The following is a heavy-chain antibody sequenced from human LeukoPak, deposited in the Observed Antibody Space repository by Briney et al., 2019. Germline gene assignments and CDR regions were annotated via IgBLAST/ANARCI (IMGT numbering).Heavy chain of an antibody. CDR1: GFTFSSYG. D-gene: IGHD3-10*01. J-gene: IGHJ4*02. Sequence: SGGSLRLSCAASGFTFSSYGMHWVRQAPGKGLEWVAFIRYDGSNKYYADSVKGRFTISRDNAKNSLYLQMNSPRAEDTALYYCAKGVPGGFGEGLDYWGQGTLVTVSS. V-gene: IGHV3-30*02. CDR3: AKGVPGGFGEGLDY. CDR2: IRYDGSNK.